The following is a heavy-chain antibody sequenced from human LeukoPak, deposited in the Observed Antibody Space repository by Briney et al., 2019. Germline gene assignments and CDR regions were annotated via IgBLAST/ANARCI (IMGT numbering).Heavy chain of an antibody. CDR1: GYTLTELS. CDR3: ATALPKYDSSGYYFANFDY. J-gene: IGHJ4*02. Sequence: GASVKVSCKVSGYTLTELSMHWVRQAPGKGLEWMGGFDPEDGETIYAQKFQGRVTMTEDTSTDTAYMELSSLRSEDTAVYYCATALPKYDSSGYYFANFDYWGQGTLVTVSS. V-gene: IGHV1-24*01. CDR2: FDPEDGET. D-gene: IGHD3-22*01.